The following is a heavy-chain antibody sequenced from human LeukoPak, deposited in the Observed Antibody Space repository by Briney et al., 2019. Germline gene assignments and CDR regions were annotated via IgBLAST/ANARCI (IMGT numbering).Heavy chain of an antibody. J-gene: IGHJ3*01. CDR3: ARDLRENAFDL. CDR1: GYTFTSYG. V-gene: IGHV1-18*01. Sequence: SVKVSCKASGYTFTSYGIGWVRQPPGQGLEWMGWISAYNGNTNYAQKLQGRVTMTTHTSKRTAYMQLRSLRYDDTAVYYCARDLRENAFDLWGQGTMVTVSS. CDR2: ISAYNGNT.